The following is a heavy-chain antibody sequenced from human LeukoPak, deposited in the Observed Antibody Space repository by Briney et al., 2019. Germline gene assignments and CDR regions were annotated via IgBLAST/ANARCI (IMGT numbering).Heavy chain of an antibody. Sequence: PSETLSLTCTVSGGSISSSSYYWGWIRQPPGKGLEWIGSIYYSGSTYYNPSLKSRVTISVDTSKNQFSLKLSSVTAADTAVYYCARDEPGLYYYDSSPLHHRAFDIWGQGTMVTVSS. D-gene: IGHD3-22*01. CDR2: IYYSGST. CDR3: ARDEPGLYYYDSSPLHHRAFDI. V-gene: IGHV4-39*07. J-gene: IGHJ3*02. CDR1: GGSISSSSYY.